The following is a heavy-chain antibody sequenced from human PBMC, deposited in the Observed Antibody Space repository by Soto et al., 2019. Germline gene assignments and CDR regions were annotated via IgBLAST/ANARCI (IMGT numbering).Heavy chain of an antibody. J-gene: IGHJ5*02. CDR1: GYTFFTYD. CDR2: ISTYSGDT. V-gene: IGHV1-18*01. CDR3: ARHHGPTTSENWFDP. Sequence: GASVKVTCNASGYTFFTYDISWVRQAPGQGLEWMGWISTYSGDTKYAQKFQGRVTMTTDTSTTTAYLELRSLRSDDTAVYYCARHHGPTTSENWFDPWGQGTLVTAPQ. D-gene: IGHD5-12*01.